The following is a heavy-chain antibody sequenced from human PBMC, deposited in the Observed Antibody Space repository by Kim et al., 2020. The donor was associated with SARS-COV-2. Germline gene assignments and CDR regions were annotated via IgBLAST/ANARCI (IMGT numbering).Heavy chain of an antibody. CDR3: AKDGDSSSWSQSNWFDP. J-gene: IGHJ5*02. V-gene: IGHV3-9*01. D-gene: IGHD6-13*01. CDR1: GFTFDDYA. CDR2: ISWNSGSI. Sequence: GGSLRLSCAASGFTFDDYAMHWVRQAPGKGLEWVSGISWNSGSIGYADSVKGRFTISRDNAKNSLYLQMNSLRAEDTALYYCAKDGDSSSWSQSNWFDPWGQGTLVTVSS.